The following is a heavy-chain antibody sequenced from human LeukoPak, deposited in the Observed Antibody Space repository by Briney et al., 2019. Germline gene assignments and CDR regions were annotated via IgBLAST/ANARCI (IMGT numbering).Heavy chain of an antibody. V-gene: IGHV3-30*01. J-gene: IGHJ4*02. CDR2: ISYDGSNK. CDR1: GFTFSSYA. Sequence: GGSLRLSCAASGFTFSSYAMHWVRQAPGKGLEWVAVISYDGSNKYYADSVKGRFTISRDNSKNTLYLQMNSLRAEDTAVYYCARDGGSGYCSSSNCYEGFDYWGQGTLVTVSS. D-gene: IGHD2-2*01. CDR3: ARDGGSGYCSSSNCYEGFDY.